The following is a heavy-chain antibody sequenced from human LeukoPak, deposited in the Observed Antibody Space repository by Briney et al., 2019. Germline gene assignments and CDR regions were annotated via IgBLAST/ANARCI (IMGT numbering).Heavy chain of an antibody. J-gene: IGHJ4*02. CDR1: GFTFSSYS. V-gene: IGHV3-7*04. CDR2: IKQDGSEK. D-gene: IGHD6-6*01. Sequence: GGSLRLSCVVSGFTFSSYSMIWVRQAPGKGLQWVANIKQDGSEKYYVDSVKGRFTISRDNAKNSLYLQMNSLRADDTAVYYCARGARYFEYWGQGTLVTVSS. CDR3: ARGARYFEY.